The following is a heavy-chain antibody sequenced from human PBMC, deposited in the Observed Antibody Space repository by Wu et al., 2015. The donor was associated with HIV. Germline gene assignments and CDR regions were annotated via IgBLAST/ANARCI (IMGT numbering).Heavy chain of an antibody. Sequence: QVQLLQSGAEVKKPGASVTVSCKISGYSLDKLSMHWVRQAPGKGLQWVGGFDPETRETVYTQNFQGRVTLTEDTSTDTTYMELSGLRFEDTAVYFCATLRWFSDRGNFYFGMDVWGPGTTVTVSS. V-gene: IGHV1-24*01. J-gene: IGHJ6*02. CDR1: GYSLDKLS. CDR3: ATLRWFSDRGNFYFGMDV. CDR2: FDPETRET. D-gene: IGHD3-16*01.